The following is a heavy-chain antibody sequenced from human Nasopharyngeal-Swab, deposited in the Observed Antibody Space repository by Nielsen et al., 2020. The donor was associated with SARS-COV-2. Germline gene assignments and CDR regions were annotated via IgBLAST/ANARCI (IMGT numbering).Heavy chain of an antibody. CDR1: GFTFSSYA. V-gene: IGHV3-30-3*01. J-gene: IGHJ4*02. Sequence: RGSLRLSCAASGFTFSSYATHWVRQAPGKGLEWVAVTPYDGSNKYYADSVKGRFTISRDTSKNTLYLQMNRLRAEDTAVYYCARDWVWGRVVETDDIDFWGQGTLVTVSS. CDR2: TPYDGSNK. CDR3: ARDWVWGRVVETDDIDF. D-gene: IGHD3-16*01.